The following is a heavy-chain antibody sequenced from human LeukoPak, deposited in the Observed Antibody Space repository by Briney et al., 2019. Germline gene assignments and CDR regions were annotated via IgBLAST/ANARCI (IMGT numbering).Heavy chain of an antibody. Sequence: SETLSLTCTVSGGSINSDNYFWNWIRQPAGKGLEWIGRIYTGVDTNYNPSLKSRVTISVDTSKNQFSLRLTSVTAADAAVYYCASIRRAEFLHGSHWGQGALVTVSS. D-gene: IGHD3-10*01. CDR1: GGSINSDNYF. V-gene: IGHV4-61*02. CDR3: ASIRRAEFLHGSH. CDR2: IYTGVDT. J-gene: IGHJ4*02.